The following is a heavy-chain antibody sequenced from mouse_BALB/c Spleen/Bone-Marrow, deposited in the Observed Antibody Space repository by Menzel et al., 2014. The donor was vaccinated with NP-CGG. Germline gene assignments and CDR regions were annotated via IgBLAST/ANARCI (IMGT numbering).Heavy chain of an antibody. CDR2: INPSTGYT. Sequence: VQLQQSGAELAKPGASVKMSCKASGYTFTSYWMHWVKQRPGQGLEWIGYINPSTGYTEYNQKFKDKATLTADKSSSTAYMQLSSLTSEDSAVYYRARSNYPAWFAYWGQGTLVTVSA. J-gene: IGHJ3*01. V-gene: IGHV1-7*01. CDR3: ARSNYPAWFAY. CDR1: GYTFTSYW. D-gene: IGHD2-5*01.